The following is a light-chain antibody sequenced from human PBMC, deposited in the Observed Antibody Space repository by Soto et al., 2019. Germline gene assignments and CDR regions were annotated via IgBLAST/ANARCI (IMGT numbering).Light chain of an antibody. J-gene: IGLJ2*01. V-gene: IGLV2-14*01. CDR1: SSDVGGYNY. Sequence: SALTQPASVSGSPGQSITISCTGTSSDVGGYNYVSWYQHHPGKAPKLIIYEVSNRPSGVSNRFSGSKSGNTASLTISGLQAEDEADYYCSSYTSTSTVVFGGGTKLTVL. CDR3: SSYTSTSTVV. CDR2: EVS.